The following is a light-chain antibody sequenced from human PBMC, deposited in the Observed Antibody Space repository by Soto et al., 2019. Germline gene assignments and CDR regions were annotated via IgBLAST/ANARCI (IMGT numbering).Light chain of an antibody. CDR1: SSDFGDYHY. CDR3: CSYTSISTGVL. V-gene: IGLV2-14*01. CDR2: EVS. Sequence: QSALTQPPSASGSPGQSVTISCTGSSSDFGDYHYVSWYQHHPGQAPELLIYEVSNRPSGVSHRFSGSKSGNTASLTISGLQAEDEADYYCCSYTSISTGVLFGGGTKLTVL. J-gene: IGLJ2*01.